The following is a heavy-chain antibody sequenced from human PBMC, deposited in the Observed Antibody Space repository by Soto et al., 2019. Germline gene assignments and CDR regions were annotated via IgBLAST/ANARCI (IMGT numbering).Heavy chain of an antibody. CDR3: AKDLDYDSSGSYY. J-gene: IGHJ4*02. D-gene: IGHD3-22*01. V-gene: IGHV3-30-3*01. Sequence: GGSLRLSCAASGFTFSSYAMHWVRQAPGKGLEWVAVISYDGSNKYYADSVKGRFTISRDNSKNTLYLQMNSLRAEDTAVYYCAKDLDYDSSGSYYWGQGTLVTVSS. CDR2: ISYDGSNK. CDR1: GFTFSSYA.